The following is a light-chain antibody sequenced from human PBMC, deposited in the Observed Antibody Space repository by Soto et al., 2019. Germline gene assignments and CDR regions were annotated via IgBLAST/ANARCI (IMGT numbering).Light chain of an antibody. Sequence: QSALTQPASVSGSPGQSITISCSGTSSDVGAYKYVWCYQQYPGKAPQLMIFEVSNRPSGVYNRFSGSKSGNTASLTISGLQAEDEADYYCASYSSSDTVVFGGGTKLTVL. CDR3: ASYSSSDTVV. CDR1: SSDVGAYKY. J-gene: IGLJ2*01. CDR2: EVS. V-gene: IGLV2-14*01.